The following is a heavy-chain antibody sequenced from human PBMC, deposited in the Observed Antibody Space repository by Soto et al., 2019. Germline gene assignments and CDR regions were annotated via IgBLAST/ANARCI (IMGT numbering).Heavy chain of an antibody. Sequence: EVQLLDSGGDLVQPGGSLRLSCAASGFTFNNYVMSWVRQAPGKGLEWVSAISGSGGSTYTADSVKGRFTVSRDNSKNTLYLQMDSLRAQDTAVYYCATGNNLEWCLSPIAHWGQGTLVTVSS. J-gene: IGHJ4*02. CDR1: GFTFNNYV. CDR3: ATGNNLEWCLSPIAH. D-gene: IGHD3-3*01. V-gene: IGHV3-23*01. CDR2: ISGSGGST.